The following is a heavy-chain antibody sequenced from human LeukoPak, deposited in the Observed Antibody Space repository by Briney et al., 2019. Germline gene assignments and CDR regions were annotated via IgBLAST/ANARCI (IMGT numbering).Heavy chain of an antibody. D-gene: IGHD1-26*01. CDR3: ARLRIVGATIDY. CDR2: IYYSGST. CDR1: GGSISSSSYY. V-gene: IGHV4-39*01. Sequence: SSETLSLTCTVSGGSISSSSYYWGWIRQPPGKGLEWIGSIYYSGSTYYNPSLKSRVTISVGTSKNQFSLKLSSVTAADTAVYYCARLRIVGATIDYWGQGTLVTVSS. J-gene: IGHJ4*02.